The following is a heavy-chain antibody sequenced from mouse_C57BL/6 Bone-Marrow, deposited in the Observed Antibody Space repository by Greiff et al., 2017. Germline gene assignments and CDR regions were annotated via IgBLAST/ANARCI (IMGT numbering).Heavy chain of an antibody. D-gene: IGHD3-1*01. CDR3: ARGLYYYAMDY. CDR1: GFTFSSYG. J-gene: IGHJ4*01. CDR2: ISSGGSYT. Sequence: EVQLVESGGDLVKPGGSLKLSCAASGFTFSSYGMSWVRQTPDKRLEWVATISSGGSYTYYPDSVKGRFTISRDNAKNTLYLQMSSLKSEDTAMYYCARGLYYYAMDYWGQGTSVTVSS. V-gene: IGHV5-6*01.